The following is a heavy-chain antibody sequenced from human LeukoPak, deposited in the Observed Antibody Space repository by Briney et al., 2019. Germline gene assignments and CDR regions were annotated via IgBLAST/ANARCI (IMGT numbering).Heavy chain of an antibody. CDR1: GGTFSSYA. D-gene: IGHD5-18*01. V-gene: IGHV1-69*13. CDR2: IIPIFGTA. CDR3: ARSTVDTAMVSPRSFDY. J-gene: IGHJ4*02. Sequence: SVKVSCKASGGTFSSYAISWVRQAPGQGLEWMGGIIPIFGTANYAQKFQGRVTITADESTSTAYMELSSLRSEDAAVYYCARSTVDTAMVSPRSFDYWGQGTLVTVSS.